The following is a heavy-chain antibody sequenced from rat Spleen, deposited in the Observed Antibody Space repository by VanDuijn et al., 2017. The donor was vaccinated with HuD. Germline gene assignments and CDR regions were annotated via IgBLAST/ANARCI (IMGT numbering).Heavy chain of an antibody. J-gene: IGHJ2*01. CDR3: ARNPRYYFDY. Sequence: VIWSNGGTDYNSAIKSRLSISRDTSKSQVFLKMNSLQTEDTAMYFCARNPRYYFDYWGQGVMVTVSS. V-gene: IGHV2-47*01. CDR2: IWSNGGT.